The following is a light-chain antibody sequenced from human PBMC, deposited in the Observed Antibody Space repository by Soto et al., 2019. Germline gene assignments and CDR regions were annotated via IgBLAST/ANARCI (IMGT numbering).Light chain of an antibody. CDR3: QKYNSAPLT. CDR1: QGIAPY. Sequence: DVQMTQSPSSLSAFVGDRVTITCRASQGIAPYFAWFQQKPVKVPKLLIYATSTLQSGVPSRFSGSGSGTDFTLTINSLQPEDVGTYYCQKYNSAPLTFGGGTKVEIK. V-gene: IGKV1-27*01. J-gene: IGKJ4*01. CDR2: ATS.